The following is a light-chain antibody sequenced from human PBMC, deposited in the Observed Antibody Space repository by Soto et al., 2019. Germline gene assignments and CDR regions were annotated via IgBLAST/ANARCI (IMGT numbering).Light chain of an antibody. J-gene: IGKJ2*01. CDR2: AAS. CDR3: QQQGN. CDR1: QSLSSSY. Sequence: EIVLTQSPGTLSLSPGERATLSCRASQSLSSSYVVWYQQKPGQAPRLLIYAASRRATGIPDRFSGSGSATEYTLTISRLEPEDFAVYNCQQQGNFGQGKKLEIK. V-gene: IGKV3-20*01.